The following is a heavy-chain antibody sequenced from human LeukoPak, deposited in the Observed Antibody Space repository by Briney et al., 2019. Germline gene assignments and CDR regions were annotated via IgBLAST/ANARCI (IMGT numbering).Heavy chain of an antibody. V-gene: IGHV1-46*01. CDR3: ARGKARGWNYYYYYMDV. Sequence: ASVKVSCKASGYTFTSYYMHWVRQAPGQGLEWMGIINPSGGSTSYAQKFQGRVTMTRDMSTSTVYMELSSLRSEDTAVYYCARGKARGWNYYYYYMDVWGKGTTVTVSS. CDR1: GYTFTSYY. D-gene: IGHD6-19*01. J-gene: IGHJ6*03. CDR2: INPSGGST.